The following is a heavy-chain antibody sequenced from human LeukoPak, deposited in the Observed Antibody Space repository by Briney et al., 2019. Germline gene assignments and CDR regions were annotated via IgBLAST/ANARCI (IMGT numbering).Heavy chain of an antibody. CDR2: ISSDGSNN. D-gene: IGHD3-16*02. CDR3: ARDPSYGNN. CDR1: GFTFSSYG. Sequence: GRSLRLSCAASGFTFSSYGMHWVRQAPGKGLEWVALISSDGSNNYYANSVKGRFTISRDNSKNTLYLQMNSLRAEDTAVYYCARDPSYGNNWGQGTLVIVSS. J-gene: IGHJ4*02. V-gene: IGHV3-30*03.